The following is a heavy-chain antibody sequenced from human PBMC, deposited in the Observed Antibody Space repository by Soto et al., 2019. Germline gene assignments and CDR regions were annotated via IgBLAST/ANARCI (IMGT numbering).Heavy chain of an antibody. Sequence: EVQLAESGGGLAQPGGSLRLSCAASGFTLRGYAMDWVRQAPGKGLEYFSGISSNGVGTYYANSVQGRFTLSRDNSKNTVYLQMGSLRPEDMAVYYCARRARPDFYYMDVWGKGTTVTVSS. CDR3: ARRARPDFYYMDV. V-gene: IGHV3-64*01. CDR2: ISSNGVGT. CDR1: GFTLRGYA. J-gene: IGHJ6*03. D-gene: IGHD6-6*01.